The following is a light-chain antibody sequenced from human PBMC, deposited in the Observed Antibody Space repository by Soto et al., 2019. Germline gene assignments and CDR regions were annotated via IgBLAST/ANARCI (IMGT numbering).Light chain of an antibody. V-gene: IGKV1-39*01. CDR3: QEGSTLLT. CDR2: AAS. J-gene: IGKJ4*01. Sequence: DIQITQSPSSLSTSVGDRVTITCRTSQSVSTYLNWYQQRPGKAPKLLIYAASSLESGVPSRFSGSGSGTDFTLTISSLQPEDFSTSYCQEGSTLLTFGGGTRVEI. CDR1: QSVSTY.